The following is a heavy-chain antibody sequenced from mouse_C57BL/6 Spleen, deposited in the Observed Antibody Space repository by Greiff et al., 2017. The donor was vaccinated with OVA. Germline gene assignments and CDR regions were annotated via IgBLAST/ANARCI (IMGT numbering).Heavy chain of an antibody. V-gene: IGHV14-2*01. CDR1: GFNIKDYY. D-gene: IGHD2-4*01. CDR3: ATDDDDGEDY. Sequence: EVQLQQSGAELVKPGASVKLSCTASGFNIKDYYMHWVKQRTEQGLEWIGRIDPEDGATKYAPKFHGTATITADPSSNTAYLQLSSLTSEDTACYYCATDDDDGEDYWGQGTSVTVSS. J-gene: IGHJ4*01. CDR2: IDPEDGAT.